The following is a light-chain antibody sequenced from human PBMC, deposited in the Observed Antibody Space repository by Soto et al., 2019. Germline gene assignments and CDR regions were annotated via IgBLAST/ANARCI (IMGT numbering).Light chain of an antibody. CDR3: NSYTTSSTYV. CDR2: DVS. Sequence: QSVLPQHASVSGSPGQSITISCTGTSSDVGGYNYVSWYQQHPGKAPKLIIYDVSNRPSGVSNRFSGSKSGNTASLTISGLQAEDEADYYCNSYTTSSTYVFGTGTKVTVL. V-gene: IGLV2-14*03. J-gene: IGLJ1*01. CDR1: SSDVGGYNY.